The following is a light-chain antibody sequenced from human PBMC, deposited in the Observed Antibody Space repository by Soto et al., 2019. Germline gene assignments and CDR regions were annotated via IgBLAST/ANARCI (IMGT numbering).Light chain of an antibody. J-gene: IGKJ4*01. CDR3: HQDFDLPLT. CDR1: QSLSNTY. V-gene: IGKV3D-7*01. CDR2: GAS. Sequence: EIVMTQSPVTLSLSPGDRATLSCRASQSLSNTYISWYQQKPGQAPRLLIYGASTRATGIPAMFSGSGSGTDFTLTISSLQPEDFALYYCHQDFDLPLTFGGGTKVEIK.